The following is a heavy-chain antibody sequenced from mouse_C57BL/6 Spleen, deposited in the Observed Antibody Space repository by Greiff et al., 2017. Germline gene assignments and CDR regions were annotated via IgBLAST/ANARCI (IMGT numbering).Heavy chain of an antibody. J-gene: IGHJ2*01. CDR1: GFTFSSYA. V-gene: IGHV5-4*01. CDR3: ARDPGYLYYFDY. D-gene: IGHD2-2*01. CDR2: ISDGGSYT. Sequence: DVQLQESGGGLVKPGGSLKLSCAASGFTFSSYAMSWVRQTPEKRLEWVATISDGGSYTYYPDTVQGRFTISRDNAKNNLYLQMSHLKSEDTAMYYCARDPGYLYYFDYWGQGTTLTVSS.